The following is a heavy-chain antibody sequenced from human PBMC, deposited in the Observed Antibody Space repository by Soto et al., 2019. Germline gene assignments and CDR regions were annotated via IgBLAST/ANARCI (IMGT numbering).Heavy chain of an antibody. CDR3: ARVGDSSSGRTIDY. CDR1: GGSISSYY. V-gene: IGHV4-59*01. Sequence: QVQLQESGPGLVKPSETLSLTCTVSGGSISSYYWSWIRQPPGKGLEWIGYIYYSGSTNYNPSLKSRVTISVDTPKNQFSLKLSSVTAADTAVYYCARVGDSSSGRTIDYWGQGTLVTVSS. J-gene: IGHJ4*02. D-gene: IGHD6-6*01. CDR2: IYYSGST.